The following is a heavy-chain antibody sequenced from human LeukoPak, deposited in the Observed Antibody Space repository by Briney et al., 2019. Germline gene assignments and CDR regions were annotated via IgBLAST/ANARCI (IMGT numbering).Heavy chain of an antibody. D-gene: IGHD6-25*01. CDR2: ISIDGGRT. J-gene: IGHJ6*03. Sequence: GRSLRLSCAASGLTFSSYAMSWVRQAPGKGPEWVSTISIDGGRTYYADSVKGRFTVSRDTSKNTLYLQMNSLRAEDTAVYYCARKGIGSSRYQNMDVWGKGTTVTVSS. CDR1: GLTFSSYA. V-gene: IGHV3-23*01. CDR3: ARKGIGSSRYQNMDV.